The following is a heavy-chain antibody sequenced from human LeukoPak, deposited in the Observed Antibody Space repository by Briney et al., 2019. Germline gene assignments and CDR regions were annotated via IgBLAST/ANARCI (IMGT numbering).Heavy chain of an antibody. V-gene: IGHV4-61*09. CDR1: GGSISSGTFY. J-gene: IGHJ4*02. CDR3: ARSYTDYYDSSGLDF. CDR2: IYTSGST. D-gene: IGHD3-22*01. Sequence: SETLSLTCTVSGGSISSGTFYWSWIRQPAGKGLEWIGHIYTSGSTKYNPSLKSRVTISVDTSKNQFSLRLSSVTAADTAVYYCARSYTDYYDSSGLDFWGQGTLVTVSS.